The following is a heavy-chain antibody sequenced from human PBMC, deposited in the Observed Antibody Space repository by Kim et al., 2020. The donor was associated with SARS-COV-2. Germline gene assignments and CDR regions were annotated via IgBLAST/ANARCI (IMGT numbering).Heavy chain of an antibody. CDR3: ARDVVVECDWFDP. Sequence: SETLSLTCAVYGGSFSGYYWSWIRQPPGKGLEWIGEINHSGITTYNPSLKSRLTISVDTSKNQISLKLSSVTAADSAVYYCARDVVVECDWFDPWCQGT. CDR2: INHSGIT. D-gene: IGHD2-15*01. J-gene: IGHJ5*02. V-gene: IGHV4-34*01. CDR1: GGSFSGYY.